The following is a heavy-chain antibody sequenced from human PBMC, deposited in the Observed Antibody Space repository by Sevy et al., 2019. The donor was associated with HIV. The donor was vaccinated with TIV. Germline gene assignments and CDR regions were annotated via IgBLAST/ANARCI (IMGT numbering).Heavy chain of an antibody. CDR1: GFTFSDFY. Sequence: GGSLRLSCTASGFTFSDFYISWLRQAPGKGLEWVSYITNSGNTIDYADSVKGRFTISRDKAKKSVFLQMNSLRAEDTAGYYCARDRWAMKAFDYWGQGTLVTVSS. CDR3: ARDRWAMKAFDY. J-gene: IGHJ4*02. V-gene: IGHV3-11*01. CDR2: ITNSGNTI.